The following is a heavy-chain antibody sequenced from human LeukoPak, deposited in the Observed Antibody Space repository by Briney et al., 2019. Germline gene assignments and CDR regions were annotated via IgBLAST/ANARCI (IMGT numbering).Heavy chain of an antibody. V-gene: IGHV3-30-3*01. CDR1: GFTFGTYT. CDR2: ISYDGNSK. J-gene: IGHJ4*02. D-gene: IGHD1-26*01. CDR3: ARNEFEWELLSPFDQ. Sequence: GGSLRPSCAASGFTFGTYTVHWVRQAPGKGLEYVALISYDGNSKYYADSVKGRFTISRDNPKNTLDLQMNSLRVEDTAVYYCARNEFEWELLSPFDQWGQGTLVTVSS.